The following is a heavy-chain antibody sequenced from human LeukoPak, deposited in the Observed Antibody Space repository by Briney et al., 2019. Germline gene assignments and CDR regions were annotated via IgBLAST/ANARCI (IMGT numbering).Heavy chain of an antibody. J-gene: IGHJ3*02. V-gene: IGHV3-11*01. D-gene: IGHD3-3*01. CDR2: ISSSGSAV. Sequence: GGSLRLSCAASGFTFSDYYMSWIRQAPRKGLEWVSYISSSGSAVYYADSVKGRFTISRDNAKKSLYLQMSSLRSEDTAVYYCARTLNVPLRITIFGVAPEVDAFDIWGQGTMVTVSS. CDR3: ARTLNVPLRITIFGVAPEVDAFDI. CDR1: GFTFSDYY.